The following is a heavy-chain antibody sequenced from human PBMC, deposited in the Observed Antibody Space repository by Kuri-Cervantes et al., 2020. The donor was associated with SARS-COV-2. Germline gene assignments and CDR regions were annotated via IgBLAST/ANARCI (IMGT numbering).Heavy chain of an antibody. J-gene: IGHJ6*03. CDR3: ARAWDYYYYMDV. CDR1: GGSISSHY. V-gene: IGHV4-59*08. CDR2: IYYNEST. D-gene: IGHD1-26*01. Sequence: SETLSLTCTVSGGSISSHYWSWIRQPPGKGLEWIGYIYYNESTNYNPSLKSRVTISVDTSKNQFSLKLSSVTAADTAVYYCARAWDYYYYMDVWGKGTTVTVSS.